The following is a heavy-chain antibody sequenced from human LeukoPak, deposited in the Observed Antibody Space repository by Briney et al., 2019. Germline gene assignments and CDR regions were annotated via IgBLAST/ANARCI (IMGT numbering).Heavy chain of an antibody. CDR3: ARMYYCGSSGDSLDY. CDR2: IYSGGST. D-gene: IGHD3-22*01. J-gene: IGHJ4*02. V-gene: IGHV3-53*01. CDR1: GFTVSSKY. Sequence: PWGSLRLSCAASGFTVSSKYVSWVRQAPGKGLEWVSVIYSGGSTYYADPVKGRFTISRDNSKNTLYLQMNSLRAEDTAVYYCARMYYCGSSGDSLDYWGRETLVSVSS.